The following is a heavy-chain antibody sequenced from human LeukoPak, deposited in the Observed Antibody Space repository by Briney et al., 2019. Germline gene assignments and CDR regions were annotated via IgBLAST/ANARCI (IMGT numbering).Heavy chain of an antibody. CDR1: GFTVSSNY. V-gene: IGHV3-53*01. CDR2: IYSGGST. Sequence: GGSLRLSCAASGFTVSSNYMSWVRQAPGKGLEWVSVIYSGGSTYYADSVKGRFTISRDNAKNSLYLQMNSLRAEDTAVYYCARFHDYGDPHDAFDIWGQGTMVTVSS. D-gene: IGHD4-17*01. J-gene: IGHJ3*02. CDR3: ARFHDYGDPHDAFDI.